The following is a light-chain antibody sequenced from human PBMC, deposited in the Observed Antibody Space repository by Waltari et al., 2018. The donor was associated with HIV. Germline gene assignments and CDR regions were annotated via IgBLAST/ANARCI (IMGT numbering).Light chain of an antibody. CDR2: EVS. Sequence: SDFGGYNYVSWYQQHPGKAPKLMIYEVSNRPSGVSHRFSGSKSGNTASLTISGLQAEDEADYYCSSYTSTTTLFGGGTKLTVL. CDR3: SSYTSTTTL. V-gene: IGLV2-14*01. CDR1: SDFGGYNY. J-gene: IGLJ2*01.